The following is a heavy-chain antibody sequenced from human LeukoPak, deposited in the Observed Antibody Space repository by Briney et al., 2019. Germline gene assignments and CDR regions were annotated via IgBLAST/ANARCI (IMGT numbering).Heavy chain of an antibody. Sequence: SETLSLTCTVSGGSISSYYWSWIRQPAGKGLEWIGRIYTSGSTNYNPSLKSRVTMSVDTSKNQFSLKLSSVTAADTAVYYCARGYGSGSYYPPGYYMDVWGKGTTVTISS. J-gene: IGHJ6*03. CDR3: ARGYGSGSYYPPGYYMDV. CDR1: GGSISSYY. V-gene: IGHV4-4*07. CDR2: IYTSGST. D-gene: IGHD3-10*01.